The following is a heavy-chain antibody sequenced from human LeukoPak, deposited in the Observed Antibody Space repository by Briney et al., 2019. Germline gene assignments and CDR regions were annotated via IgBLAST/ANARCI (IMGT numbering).Heavy chain of an antibody. V-gene: IGHV4-39*07. Sequence: SETLSLTCTVSGGSISSSSYYWGWIRQPPGKGLEWIGSIYYSGSTYYNPSLKSRVTISVDTSKNQFSLKLSSVTAADTAVYYCARDPTTVTTTNFDYWGQGTLVTVSS. CDR3: ARDPTTVTTTNFDY. J-gene: IGHJ4*02. D-gene: IGHD4-17*01. CDR2: IYYSGST. CDR1: GGSISSSSYY.